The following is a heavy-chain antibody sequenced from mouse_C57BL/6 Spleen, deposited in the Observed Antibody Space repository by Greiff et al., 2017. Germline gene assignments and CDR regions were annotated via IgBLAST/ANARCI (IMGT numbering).Heavy chain of an antibody. D-gene: IGHD1-1*01. V-gene: IGHV1-18*01. CDR3: ARRRPVVSDAMDY. CDR2: INPNNGGT. CDR1: GYTFTDYN. J-gene: IGHJ4*01. Sequence: EVQLQQSGPELVKPGASVKIPCKASGYTFTDYNMDWVKQSHGKSLEWIGDINPNNGGTIYNQKFKGKATLTVDKSSSTAYMELRSLTSEDTAVYYCARRRPVVSDAMDYWGQGTSVTVSS.